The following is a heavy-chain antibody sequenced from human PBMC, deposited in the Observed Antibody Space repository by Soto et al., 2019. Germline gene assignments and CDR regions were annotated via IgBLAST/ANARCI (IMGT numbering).Heavy chain of an antibody. V-gene: IGHV4-39*01. J-gene: IGHJ5*02. CDR2: VYYNGFT. CDR3: ARMGDFWSGPGELDP. D-gene: IGHD3-3*01. CDR1: GGSIXSSNYY. Sequence: SETLSLTCTFSGGSIXSSNYYWAWIRQSPGKGLEWIGSVYYNGFTYYNPSLKSRVTISVDTSKNQFSLKLTSVTAADTAVYYCARMGDFWSGPGELDPWGQGTLVTVSS.